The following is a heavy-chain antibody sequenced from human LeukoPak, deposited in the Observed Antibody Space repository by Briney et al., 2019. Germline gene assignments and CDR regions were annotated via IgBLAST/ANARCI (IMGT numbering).Heavy chain of an antibody. D-gene: IGHD3-22*01. CDR3: AKGSNYYDSSGYFDY. V-gene: IGHV1-46*01. CDR2: INPSGGST. Sequence: GASVKVSCKASGYTFTSYYMHWVRQAPGQGLEWMGIINPSGGSTSYAQKFQGRVTMTRDTSTSTVYMELSSLRSEDTAVYYCAKGSNYYDSSGYFDYWGQGTLVTVSS. CDR1: GYTFTSYY. J-gene: IGHJ4*02.